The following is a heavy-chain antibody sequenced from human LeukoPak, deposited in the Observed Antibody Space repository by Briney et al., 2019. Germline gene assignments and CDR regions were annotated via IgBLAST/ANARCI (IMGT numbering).Heavy chain of an antibody. D-gene: IGHD3-16*01. CDR3: AKSPVGGSYYDY. CDR2: ISGSGGST. Sequence: GGSLRLSCAASGFTFSSYAMSWVRQAPGKGLGWVSAISGSGGSTYYADSVKGRFTISRDNSKNTLYLQMNSLRAEDTAVYYCAKSPVGGSYYDYWGQGTLVTVSS. J-gene: IGHJ4*02. V-gene: IGHV3-23*01. CDR1: GFTFSSYA.